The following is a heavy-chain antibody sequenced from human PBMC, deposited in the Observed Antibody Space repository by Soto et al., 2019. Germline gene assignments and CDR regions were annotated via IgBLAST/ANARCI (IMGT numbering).Heavy chain of an antibody. J-gene: IGHJ6*02. CDR3: AKWGSGSDEPYYYYGMDV. CDR2: ISGSGGST. Sequence: EVQLLESGEGLVQPGGSLRLSCAASGFTFSSYAMSWVRQAPGKGLEWVSAISGSGGSTYYADSVKGRFTISRDNSTNTLYLQMNSLTAEDTAVYYCAKWGSGSDEPYYYYGMDVWGQGTTVTV. CDR1: GFTFSSYA. V-gene: IGHV3-23*01. D-gene: IGHD1-26*01.